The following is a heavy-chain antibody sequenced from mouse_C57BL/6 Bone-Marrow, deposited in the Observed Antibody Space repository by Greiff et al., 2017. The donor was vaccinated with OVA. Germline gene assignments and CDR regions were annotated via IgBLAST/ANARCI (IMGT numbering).Heavy chain of an antibody. J-gene: IGHJ3*01. CDR1: GYTFTDYN. Sequence: VQLQQSGPELVKPGASVKIPCKASGYTFTDYNMDWVKQSHGKSLEWIGDINPNNGGTNYNQKFKGKATLTVDKSSSTAYMELRSLTSEDTAVYYCARRATAQATSWFAYWGQGTLVTVSA. CDR2: INPNNGGT. CDR3: ARRATAQATSWFAY. V-gene: IGHV1-18*01. D-gene: IGHD3-2*02.